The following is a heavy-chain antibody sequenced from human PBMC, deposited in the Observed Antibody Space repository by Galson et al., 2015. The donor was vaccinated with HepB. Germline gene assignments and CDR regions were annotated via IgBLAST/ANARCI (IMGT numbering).Heavy chain of an antibody. D-gene: IGHD6-13*01. Sequence: SETLSLTCTVSGGSISSSSYYWGWIRQPPGKGLEWIGSIYYSGSTYYNPSLKSRVTISVDTSKNQFSLKLSSVTAADTAVCYCARHVFVAAAGTGGWFDPWGQGTLVTVSS. J-gene: IGHJ5*02. CDR3: ARHVFVAAAGTGGWFDP. CDR2: IYYSGST. CDR1: GGSISSSSYY. V-gene: IGHV4-39*01.